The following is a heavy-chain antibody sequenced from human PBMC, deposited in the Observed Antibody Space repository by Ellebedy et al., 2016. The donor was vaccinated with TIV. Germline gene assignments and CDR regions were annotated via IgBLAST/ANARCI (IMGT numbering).Heavy chain of an antibody. D-gene: IGHD1-26*01. CDR1: GDSVSSNSAA. J-gene: IGHJ5*02. CDR2: TYYRSKWFN. V-gene: IGHV6-1*01. Sequence: SETLSLTCAISGDSVSSNSAAWNWIRQSPSRGLEWLGRTYYRSKWFNDYAVSVKSRISINPDTSKNQFSLQLNSVTPEDTAVYYCAREWIVGANNWFDPWGQGTLVTVSS. CDR3: AREWIVGANNWFDP.